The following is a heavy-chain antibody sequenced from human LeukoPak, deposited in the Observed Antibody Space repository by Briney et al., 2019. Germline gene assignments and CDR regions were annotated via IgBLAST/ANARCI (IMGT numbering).Heavy chain of an antibody. Sequence: PGRSLRLSCAASGFTFDDYAMHWVRRAPGKGLEWGSGISWNSGSIGYADSVKGRFTISRDNAKNSLYLQMNSLRAEDTALYYCAKDTDGAAAGTTWGHWGQGTLVTVSS. J-gene: IGHJ4*02. CDR3: AKDTDGAAAGTTWGH. D-gene: IGHD6-13*01. CDR1: GFTFDDYA. CDR2: ISWNSGSI. V-gene: IGHV3-9*01.